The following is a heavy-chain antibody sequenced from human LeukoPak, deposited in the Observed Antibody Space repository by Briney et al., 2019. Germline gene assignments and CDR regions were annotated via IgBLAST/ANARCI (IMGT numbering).Heavy chain of an antibody. V-gene: IGHV4-38-2*02. CDR1: GYSISSGYY. CDR2: IYHSGST. J-gene: IGHJ4*02. Sequence: SETLSLTCTVSGYSISSGYYWGWIRQPPGKGLEWIGRIYHSGSTYYNPSLKSRVTISVDTSKNQFSLKLSSVTAADTAVYYCARAFWSAFDYWGQGTLVTVSS. CDR3: ARAFWSAFDY. D-gene: IGHD3-3*01.